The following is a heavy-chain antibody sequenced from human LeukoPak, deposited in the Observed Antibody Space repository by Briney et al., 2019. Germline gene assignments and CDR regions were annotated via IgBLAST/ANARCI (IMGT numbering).Heavy chain of an antibody. V-gene: IGHV3-30*18. J-gene: IGHJ4*02. CDR1: GFTFSSYG. CDR3: AKDLFVSY. Sequence: PGRPLRLSCAASGFTFSSYGMHWVRQAPGKGLEWVAVISYDGSNKYYADSVKGRFTISRDNSKNTLYLQMNSLRAEDTAVYYCAKDLFVSYWGQGTLVTVSS. CDR2: ISYDGSNK. D-gene: IGHD2-21*01.